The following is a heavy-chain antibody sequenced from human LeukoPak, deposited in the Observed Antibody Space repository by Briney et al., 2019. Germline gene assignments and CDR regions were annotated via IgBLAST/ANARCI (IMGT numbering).Heavy chain of an antibody. J-gene: IGHJ4*02. D-gene: IGHD2-15*01. CDR1: GFTFSSYS. CDR3: ARIHCSGGSCYSLDY. V-gene: IGHV3-21*01. CDR2: ISSSSSYI. Sequence: GGSLRLSCAVSGFTFSSYSMNWVRQAPGKGLEWVSSISSSSSYIYYADSVKGRFTISGDNAKNSLYLQMNSLRAEDTAVYYCARIHCSGGSCYSLDYWGQGTLVTVSS.